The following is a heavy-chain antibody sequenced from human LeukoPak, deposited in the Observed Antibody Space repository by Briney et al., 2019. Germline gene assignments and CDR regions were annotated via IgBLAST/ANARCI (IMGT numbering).Heavy chain of an antibody. D-gene: IGHD1-26*01. Sequence: ASVKVSCKASGYTFTSYDINWVRQAPGQGLEWMGIINPSGGSTSYAQKFQGRVTMTRDMSTSTVYMELSSLRSEDTAVYYCARDRGWELRWFELDYWGQGTLVTVSS. V-gene: IGHV1-46*01. CDR1: GYTFTSYD. J-gene: IGHJ4*02. CDR2: INPSGGST. CDR3: ARDRGWELRWFELDY.